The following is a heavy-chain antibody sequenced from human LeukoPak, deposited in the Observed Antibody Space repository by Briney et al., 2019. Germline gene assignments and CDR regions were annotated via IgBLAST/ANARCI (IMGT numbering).Heavy chain of an antibody. CDR3: ARDLRIAAAGSFDY. J-gene: IGHJ4*02. CDR1: GYTFTSYA. D-gene: IGHD6-13*01. Sequence: ASVKVSCKASGYTFTSYAMHWVRQAPGQRLEWMGWINAGNGNTKYSQEFQGRVTMTTDTSTSTAYMELRSLRSDDTAVYYCARDLRIAAAGSFDYWGQGTLVTVSS. V-gene: IGHV1-3*01. CDR2: INAGNGNT.